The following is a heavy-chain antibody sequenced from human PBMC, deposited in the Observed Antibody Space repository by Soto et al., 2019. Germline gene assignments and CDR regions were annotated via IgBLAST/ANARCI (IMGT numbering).Heavy chain of an antibody. Sequence: ASVKVSCKASGGTFSSYAISWVRQAPGQGLEWMGGIIPIFGTANYAQKFQGRVTITADESTSTAYMELSSLRSEDTAVYYCARAGKSSGWYGDAFDIWGQGTMVTVS. CDR3: ARAGKSSGWYGDAFDI. J-gene: IGHJ3*02. D-gene: IGHD6-19*01. CDR1: GGTFSSYA. V-gene: IGHV1-69*13. CDR2: IIPIFGTA.